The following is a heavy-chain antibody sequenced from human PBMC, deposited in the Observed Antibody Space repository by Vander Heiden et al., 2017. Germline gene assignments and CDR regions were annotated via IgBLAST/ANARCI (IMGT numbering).Heavy chain of an antibody. CDR3: ARRTLAYCGGDCDKNYYYYGMDV. Sequence: QVQLVQSGAEVTKPGSPVKVSCKASGGTFSSHAISWVRQAPGQGLEWMGGIIPIFGTANYAQKFQGRVTITADESTSTAYMELSSLRSEDTAVYYCARRTLAYCGGDCDKNYYYYGMDVWGKGTTVTVSS. D-gene: IGHD2-21*02. V-gene: IGHV1-69*01. CDR2: IIPIFGTA. J-gene: IGHJ6*04. CDR1: GGTFSSHA.